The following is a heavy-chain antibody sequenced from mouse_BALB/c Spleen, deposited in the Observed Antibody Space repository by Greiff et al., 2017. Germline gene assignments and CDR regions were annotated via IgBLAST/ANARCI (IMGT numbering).Heavy chain of an antibody. CDR1: GFTFNTYA. Sequence: EVMLVESGGGLVQPKGSLKLSCAASGFTFNTYAMNWVRQAPGKGLEWVARIRSKSNNYATYYADSVKDRFTISRDDSQSMLYLQMNNLKTEDTAMYYCVRQGTTARRLYAMDYWGQGTSVTVSS. CDR3: VRQGTTARRLYAMDY. D-gene: IGHD1-2*01. J-gene: IGHJ4*01. CDR2: IRSKSNNYAT. V-gene: IGHV10-1*02.